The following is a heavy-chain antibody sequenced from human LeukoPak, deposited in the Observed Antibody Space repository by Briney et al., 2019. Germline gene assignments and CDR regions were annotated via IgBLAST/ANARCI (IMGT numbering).Heavy chain of an antibody. CDR2: IYYSGST. D-gene: IGHD6-19*01. Sequence: SETLSLTCTVSGGSISSGGYYWSWIRQHPGKGLEWIGYIYYSGSTYYNPSLKSLVTISVDTSKNQFSLKLSSVTAADTAVYYCAKGIAVAGPLRSYYFDYWGQGTLVTVSS. J-gene: IGHJ4*02. CDR1: GGSISSGGYY. V-gene: IGHV4-31*01. CDR3: AKGIAVAGPLRSYYFDY.